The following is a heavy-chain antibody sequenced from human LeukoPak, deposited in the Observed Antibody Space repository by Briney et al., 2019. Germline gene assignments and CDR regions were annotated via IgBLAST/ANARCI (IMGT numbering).Heavy chain of an antibody. CDR3: ARDFGGGSRYYDSSGWEIDY. Sequence: ASVKVSCKASGYTFTSYAMHWVRQAPGQRLEWMGWINAGNGNTKYSQKFQGRVTITRDTSASTAYMELSSLRAEDTAVYYCARDFGGGSRYYDSSGWEIDYWGQGTLVTVSS. V-gene: IGHV1-3*01. CDR2: INAGNGNT. CDR1: GYTFTSYA. J-gene: IGHJ4*02. D-gene: IGHD3-22*01.